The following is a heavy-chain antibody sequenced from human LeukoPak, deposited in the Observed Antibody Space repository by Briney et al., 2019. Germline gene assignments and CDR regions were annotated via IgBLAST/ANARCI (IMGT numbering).Heavy chain of an antibody. D-gene: IGHD5-12*01. Sequence: QAGGSLRLSCAASGFTFSSYWMQWVRQAPGKGLVWVSRLSPDGSSTTSADSVKGRFTISRDNAKNTLYLQMNSLRAEDTAVYYCAKDRATMAKKTLFYYYYYGMDVWGQGTTVTVSS. CDR1: GFTFSSYW. CDR2: LSPDGSST. V-gene: IGHV3-74*01. J-gene: IGHJ6*02. CDR3: AKDRATMAKKTLFYYYYYGMDV.